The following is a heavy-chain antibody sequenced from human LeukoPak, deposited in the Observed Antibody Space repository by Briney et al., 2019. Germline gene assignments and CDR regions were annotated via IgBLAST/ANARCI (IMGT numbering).Heavy chain of an antibody. CDR2: ISYSGST. V-gene: IGHV4-59*08. D-gene: IGHD2-21*01. CDR3: AYIAGLRFDY. J-gene: IGHJ4*02. Sequence: KTSETLSLTCSVSRGSISSYYWSWIRQPPGKGLEWIGYISYSGSTHYNPSLKSRVTISVDTSKNQFSLKLGSVTAADTAVYYWAYIAGLRFDYWGQGVLVTVSS. CDR1: RGSISSYY.